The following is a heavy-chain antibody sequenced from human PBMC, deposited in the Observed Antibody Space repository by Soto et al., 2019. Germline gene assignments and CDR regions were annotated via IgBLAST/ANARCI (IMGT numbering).Heavy chain of an antibody. CDR3: ARDSFYYNFWSGYYNFDY. V-gene: IGHV1-18*01. Sequence: GASVKVSCKASGYTFTSYGISWVRQAPGQGLEWMGWISAYNGNTNYAQKLQGRVTMTTDTSTSTAYMELRSLRSDDTAVYYCARDSFYYNFWSGYYNFDYWGQGTLVPSPQ. J-gene: IGHJ4*02. D-gene: IGHD3-3*01. CDR2: ISAYNGNT. CDR1: GYTFTSYG.